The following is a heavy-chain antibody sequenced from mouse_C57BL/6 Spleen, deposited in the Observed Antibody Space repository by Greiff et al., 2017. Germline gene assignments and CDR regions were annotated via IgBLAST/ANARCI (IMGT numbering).Heavy chain of an antibody. D-gene: IGHD1-1*01. CDR1: GYTFNSYW. Sequence: QVQLQQPGTELVKPGASVKLSCKASGYTFNSYWMHWVKQRPGQGLEWIGNINPSNGGTNYNEKFKSKATLTVEKSSSTASMQLRSLTSEDSAVYYCARSDYYGSTATSSYFDYWGQGTTLTVSS. J-gene: IGHJ2*01. CDR3: ARSDYYGSTATSSYFDY. CDR2: INPSNGGT. V-gene: IGHV1-53*01.